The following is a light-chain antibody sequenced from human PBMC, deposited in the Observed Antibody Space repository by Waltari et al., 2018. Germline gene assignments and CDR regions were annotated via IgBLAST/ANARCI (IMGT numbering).Light chain of an antibody. V-gene: IGKV2-28*01. CDR2: LGS. Sequence: EMVMTQSPLSLSGTPGEPASIPSRSSQSLLHTNGYNSLDWYLQKPGQSQQLLIYLGSNQASGVPDRFSGSGSGTDFTLEISRVVAEDVGVYYCMQALQTPYTFGQGTKLDIK. J-gene: IGKJ2*01. CDR3: MQALQTPYT. CDR1: QSLLHTNGYNS.